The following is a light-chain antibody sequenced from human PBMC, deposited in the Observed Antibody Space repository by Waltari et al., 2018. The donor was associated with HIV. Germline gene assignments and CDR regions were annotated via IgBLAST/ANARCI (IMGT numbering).Light chain of an antibody. J-gene: IGKJ4*01. Sequence: EVVMTQPPATLSVSQGERATLSCRASQSVSSTLAWYQQKPGKAPRLLIYDESTRATGIPARFSGGGSGTEFTLTISSLQSEDFAVYYCQQYNNWPPLTFGGGTKVGIK. V-gene: IGKV3-15*01. CDR3: QQYNNWPPLT. CDR2: DES. CDR1: QSVSST.